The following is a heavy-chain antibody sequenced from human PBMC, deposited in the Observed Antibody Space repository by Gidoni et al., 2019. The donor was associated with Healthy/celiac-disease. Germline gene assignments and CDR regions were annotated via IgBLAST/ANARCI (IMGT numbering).Heavy chain of an antibody. Sequence: QVQLQESGPGLVKPSETLSLTCAVSGYSISSGYYWGWIRQPPGKGLEWIGSIYHSGSTYYNPSLKSRVTISVDTSKNQFSLKLSSVTAADTAVYYCARLDILTGLGVWGQGTMVTVSS. V-gene: IGHV4-38-2*01. CDR2: IYHSGST. D-gene: IGHD3-9*01. CDR3: ARLDILTGLGV. J-gene: IGHJ3*01. CDR1: GYSISSGYY.